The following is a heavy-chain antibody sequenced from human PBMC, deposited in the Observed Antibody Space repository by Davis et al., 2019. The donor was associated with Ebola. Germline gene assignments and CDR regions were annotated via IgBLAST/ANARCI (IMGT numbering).Heavy chain of an antibody. Sequence: AASVKVSCKASGGTFSSYAISWVRQAPGQGLEWMGGIIPIFGTANYAQKFQGRVTITADESTSTAYMELSSLRSEDTAVYYCARDRVGYCSSTSCYYYYGMDVWGQGTTVTVSS. V-gene: IGHV1-69*13. CDR2: IIPIFGTA. D-gene: IGHD2-2*01. CDR3: ARDRVGYCSSTSCYYYYGMDV. CDR1: GGTFSSYA. J-gene: IGHJ6*02.